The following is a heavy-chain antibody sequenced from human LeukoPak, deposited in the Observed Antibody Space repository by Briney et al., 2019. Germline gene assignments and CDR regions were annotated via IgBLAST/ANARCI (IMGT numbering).Heavy chain of an antibody. V-gene: IGHV3-23*01. CDR2: ISGSGVTT. J-gene: IGHJ1*01. Sequence: GGSLRLSCVASGFTFSSYAMSWVRQAPGKGLEWVSAISGSGVTTHYAGSVKGRFSISRDNSKNTLYLQMNSLRAEDTALYYCAKKVVVGATSPYSDFQDWGQGTLVTVSS. D-gene: IGHD1-26*01. CDR3: AKKVVVGATSPYSDFQD. CDR1: GFTFSSYA.